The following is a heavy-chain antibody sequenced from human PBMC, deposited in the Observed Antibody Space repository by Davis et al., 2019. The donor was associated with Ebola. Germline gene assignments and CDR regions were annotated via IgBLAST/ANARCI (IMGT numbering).Heavy chain of an antibody. D-gene: IGHD6-6*01. J-gene: IGHJ6*02. V-gene: IGHV1-8*01. Sequence: ASVTVSCKASGYTFTSYDINWVRQATGQGLEWMGWMNPNSGNTGYAQKFQGRVTMTRNTSIRTAYMELSSLRSEDTAVYYCSRVAARPYYYYYYGMDVWGQGTTVTVSS. CDR2: MNPNSGNT. CDR3: SRVAARPYYYYYYGMDV. CDR1: GYTFTSYD.